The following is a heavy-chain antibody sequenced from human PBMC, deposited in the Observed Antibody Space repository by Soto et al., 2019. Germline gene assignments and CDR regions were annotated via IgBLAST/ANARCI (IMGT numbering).Heavy chain of an antibody. V-gene: IGHV3-21*02. J-gene: IGHJ4*02. CDR2: IDARSNYI. CDR1: GFRFNSYS. CDR3: VRENEMAGATSAFEY. D-gene: IGHD1-26*01. Sequence: EVQLVESGGGLVKPGGSLRVSCEASGFRFNSYSMNWVRQAPQKGLEWVSLIDARSNYIYYADSVKGRFTISRDNARISLYLQMDSLRVEDTAVYYCVRENEMAGATSAFEYWGQGTPVTVSS.